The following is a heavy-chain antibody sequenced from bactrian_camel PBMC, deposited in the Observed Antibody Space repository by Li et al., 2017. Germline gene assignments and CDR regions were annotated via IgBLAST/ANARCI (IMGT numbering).Heavy chain of an antibody. CDR1: GFIFRDHY. CDR2: INSGGGTT. CDR3: AAGFTH. Sequence: VQLVESGGGLVQPVESLRLSCAASGFIFRDHYMNWVRQAPGKGLEWVSDINSGGGTTYYADSVKGRFTISRDNAKNTMYLQMNSVKFEDTARYFCAAGFTHWGQGTQVTVS. V-gene: IGHV3S40*01. J-gene: IGHJ4*01.